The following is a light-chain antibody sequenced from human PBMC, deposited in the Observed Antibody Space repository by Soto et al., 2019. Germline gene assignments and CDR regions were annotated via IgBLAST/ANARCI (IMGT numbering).Light chain of an antibody. J-gene: IGKJ5*01. CDR2: GAS. V-gene: IGKV3-20*01. Sequence: EVVLPPTPGTLSFSPVDRSTSPCIARQSVNSNSLAWYQQNPAQAPRVFIYGASTRATGIPDRCSGSGSGTDFTLTISRLEPEDFALYYCQQYGSSFPITFGQGTRLEIK. CDR1: QSVNSNS. CDR3: QQYGSSFPIT.